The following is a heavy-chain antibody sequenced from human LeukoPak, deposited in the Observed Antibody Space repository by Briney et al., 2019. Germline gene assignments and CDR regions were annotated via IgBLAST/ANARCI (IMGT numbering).Heavy chain of an antibody. J-gene: IGHJ4*02. D-gene: IGHD1-26*01. CDR3: ARDRYGVRSGSCDY. V-gene: IGHV1-18*04. Sequence: GASVKVSCKASGYTFTGYYMHWVRQAPGQGLEWMGWISAHNGNTDFAQKFQGRVTMTTDTSTSTAYMELRSLRSDDTAVYYCARDRYGVRSGSCDYWGQGTLVTVSS. CDR2: ISAHNGNT. CDR1: GYTFTGYY.